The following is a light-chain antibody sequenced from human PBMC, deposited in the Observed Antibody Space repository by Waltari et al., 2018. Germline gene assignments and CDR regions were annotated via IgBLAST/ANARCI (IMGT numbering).Light chain of an antibody. V-gene: IGKV2-40*01. Sequence: DIVMTQTPLSLPVTLGEPASISCRSSQSLLDREDGNTYLDWYLQKPGQSPQLLIYEVSNRASGVPDRFSGSGSDTDFTLKISRVEAEDVGVYYCMQGIEYPFTFGPGTKLDIK. J-gene: IGKJ3*01. CDR1: QSLLDREDGNTY. CDR3: MQGIEYPFT. CDR2: EVS.